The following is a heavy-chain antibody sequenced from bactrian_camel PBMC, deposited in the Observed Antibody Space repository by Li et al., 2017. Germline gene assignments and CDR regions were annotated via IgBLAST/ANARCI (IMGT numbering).Heavy chain of an antibody. Sequence: QLVESGGGSVQAGGSLRLSCSISGLAENSRCRTWFRQPPGKEREEVARVYSASGTDFYADSVKGRFTLSRDNANKRAYLQMNNLKLEDTALYFCATTRPRSIDGGFWGPGTQVTVS. CDR1: GLAENSRC. V-gene: IGHV3-2*01. J-gene: IGHJ6*01. CDR2: VYSASGTD. D-gene: IGHD4*01. CDR3: ATTRPRSIDGGF.